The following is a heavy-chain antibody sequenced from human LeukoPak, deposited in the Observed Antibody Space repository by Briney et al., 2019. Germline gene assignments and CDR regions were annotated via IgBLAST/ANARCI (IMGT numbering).Heavy chain of an antibody. CDR2: INTDGSST. J-gene: IGHJ4*02. CDR1: GFTFSSYW. CDR3: ARTLNWAFDF. D-gene: IGHD7-27*01. Sequence: GGSLRLSFAASGFTFSSYWIHWVRQAAGNGLVWVSRINTDGSSTNYSDSVKGRFTISRDNAKNTLYLHMNSLRAEDTAVYYCARTLNWAFDFGGEGTLVTVSS. V-gene: IGHV3-74*01.